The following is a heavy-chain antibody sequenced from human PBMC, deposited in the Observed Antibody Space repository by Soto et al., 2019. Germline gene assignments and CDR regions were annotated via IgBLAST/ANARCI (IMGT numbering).Heavy chain of an antibody. V-gene: IGHV1-58*01. J-gene: IGHJ5*02. D-gene: IGHD6-6*01. CDR1: GFTFTSSA. CDR2: IVVGSGNT. CDR3: AADRHRIVIGSSAFDP. Sequence: GASVKVSCKASGFTFTSSAVQWVRQARGQRLEWIGWIVVGSGNTNYAQKFQERVTITRDMSTSTAYMELSSLRSEDTAVYYCAADRHRIVIGSSAFDPWGQGTLVTVSS.